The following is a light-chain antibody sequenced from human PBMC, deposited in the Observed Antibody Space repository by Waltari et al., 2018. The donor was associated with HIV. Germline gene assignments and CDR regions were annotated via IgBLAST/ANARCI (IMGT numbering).Light chain of an antibody. CDR2: EVS. J-gene: IGLJ2*01. Sequence: QSALTQPPSASGSPGQSVTISCTGTSSDVGGYNYVSWYQQHPGKAPKLMIYEVSKRPSGVRGRFSGSKSGNPASLTVSGLQAEDEADYYCSSYAGSNTDVVFGGGTKLTVL. CDR1: SSDVGGYNY. CDR3: SSYAGSNTDVV. V-gene: IGLV2-8*01.